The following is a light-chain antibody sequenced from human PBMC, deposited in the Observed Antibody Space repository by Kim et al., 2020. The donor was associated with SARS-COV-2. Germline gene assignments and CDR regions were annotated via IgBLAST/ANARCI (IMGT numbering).Light chain of an antibody. Sequence: EIVLTQSPATLSLSPGERATLSCRSSQSVSSYFAWYQQKPGQAPRLLFYDASKRATGVPARFSGSGSGTDFTLTISSLEPEDFAVYYCQQRSNWPLTFVQGTRLEIK. CDR2: DAS. CDR3: QQRSNWPLT. J-gene: IGKJ5*01. CDR1: QSVSSY. V-gene: IGKV3-11*01.